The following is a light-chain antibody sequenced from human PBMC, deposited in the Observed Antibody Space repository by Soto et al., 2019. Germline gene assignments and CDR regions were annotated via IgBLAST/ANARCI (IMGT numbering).Light chain of an antibody. J-gene: IGKJ2*01. CDR1: QGISSY. Sequence: DIRLTQSPSFLSASVGDRVTITCRASQGISSYLAWYQQKPGKAPKLLIYVASTLQSGVPSRFIGSGSGTEFTLTISSLQPEDIATYYCQQLDTYPYTFGQGTKVEIK. CDR3: QQLDTYPYT. V-gene: IGKV1-9*01. CDR2: VAS.